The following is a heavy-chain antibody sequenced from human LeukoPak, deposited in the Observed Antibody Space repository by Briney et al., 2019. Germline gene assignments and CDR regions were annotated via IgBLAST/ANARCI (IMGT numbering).Heavy chain of an antibody. V-gene: IGHV3-48*03. Sequence: GGSLRLPCAASGFTFSSYEMNWVRQAPGKGLEWVSYISSSGSTIYYADSVKGRFTISRDNAKNSLYLQMNSLRAEDTAVYYCALRVGEGLRYFDWPHYFDYWGQGTLVTVSS. CDR2: ISSSGSTI. CDR1: GFTFSSYE. CDR3: ALRVGEGLRYFDWPHYFDY. J-gene: IGHJ4*02. D-gene: IGHD3-9*01.